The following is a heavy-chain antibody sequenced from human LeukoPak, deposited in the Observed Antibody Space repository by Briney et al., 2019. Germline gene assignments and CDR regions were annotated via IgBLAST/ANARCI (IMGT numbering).Heavy chain of an antibody. V-gene: IGHV3-23*01. CDR3: ARGDTASDY. J-gene: IGHJ4*02. CDR1: GFTFSSYS. CDR2: ISGSGGST. Sequence: GGSLRLSCAASGFTFSSYSMNWVRQAPGKGLEWVSAISGSGGSTYYADSVKGRFTISRDNSKNTLYLQMNSLRAEDTAVYYCARGDTASDYWGQGTLVTVSS. D-gene: IGHD5-18*01.